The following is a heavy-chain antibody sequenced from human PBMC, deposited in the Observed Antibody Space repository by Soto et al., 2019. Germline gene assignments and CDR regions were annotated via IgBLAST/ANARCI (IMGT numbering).Heavy chain of an antibody. CDR1: GDSVSSNSAA. D-gene: IGHD6-13*01. CDR2: TYYRSKWYN. Sequence: SQTLSLTCAISGDSVSSNSAAWNWIRQSPSRGLEWLGRTYYRSKWYNDYAVPVKSRITINPDTSKNQFSLQLNSVTPEDTAVYYCASGIAAAGTPFYYGMDVWGQGTTVTVSS. V-gene: IGHV6-1*01. CDR3: ASGIAAAGTPFYYGMDV. J-gene: IGHJ6*02.